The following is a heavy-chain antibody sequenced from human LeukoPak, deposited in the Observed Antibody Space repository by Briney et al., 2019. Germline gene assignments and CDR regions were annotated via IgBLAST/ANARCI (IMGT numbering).Heavy chain of an antibody. V-gene: IGHV1-8*01. D-gene: IGHD4-23*01. CDR2: MNPNSGNT. Sequence: ASVKVSCKASGYTFISYDINWVRQATGQGLEWMGWMNPNSGNTGYAQKFQGRVTMTRNTSISTAYMELSSLRSEDTAVYYCARSGYGGNSFDYWGQGTLVTVSS. CDR3: ARSGYGGNSFDY. J-gene: IGHJ4*02. CDR1: GYTFISYD.